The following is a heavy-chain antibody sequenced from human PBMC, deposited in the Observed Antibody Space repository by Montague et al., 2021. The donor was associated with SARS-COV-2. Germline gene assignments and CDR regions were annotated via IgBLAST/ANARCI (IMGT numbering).Heavy chain of an antibody. Sequence: PALVKPTQTLTLTCTFSGFSLSTSGMCVSWIRQPPGKALEWLARIDWDDDKYYSTSLKTRLTISKDTSKNQVVLTMTIMDPVDTATYYCARELGTVVTLDYWGQGTLVTVSS. CDR3: ARELGTVVTLDY. D-gene: IGHD4-23*01. CDR1: GFSLSTSGMC. CDR2: IDWDDDK. V-gene: IGHV2-70*11. J-gene: IGHJ4*02.